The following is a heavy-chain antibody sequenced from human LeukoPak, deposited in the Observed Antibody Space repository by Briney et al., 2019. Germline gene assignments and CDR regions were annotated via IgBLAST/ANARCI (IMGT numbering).Heavy chain of an antibody. J-gene: IGHJ4*02. D-gene: IGHD6-19*01. CDR2: INPSGGGT. V-gene: IGHV1-46*01. CDR3: ARESVSSSVFFDF. Sequence: GASVKVSCKASGYTFTSYYMHWVRQAPGQGLEWMAIINPSGGGTSYAQEFQGRVTMTRDTSTSTVYMELSSLRSEETAVYYCARESVSSSVFFDFWGQGTLVTVS. CDR1: GYTFTSYY.